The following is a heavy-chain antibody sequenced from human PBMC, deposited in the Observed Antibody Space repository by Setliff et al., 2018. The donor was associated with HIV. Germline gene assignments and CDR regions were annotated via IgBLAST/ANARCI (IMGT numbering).Heavy chain of an antibody. CDR2: IYYIGNT. V-gene: IGHV4-59*01. J-gene: IGHJ4*02. D-gene: IGHD3-16*01. Sequence: SETLSLTCTVSGGSISSYYWSWIRQPPGKGLEWIGYIYYIGNTNYNPSLKGRVTLSVDTSKNQLSLKLTSVSAADTAVYYCANMGGRYVGYFESWGQGTLVTVSS. CDR3: ANMGGRYVGYFES. CDR1: GGSISSYY.